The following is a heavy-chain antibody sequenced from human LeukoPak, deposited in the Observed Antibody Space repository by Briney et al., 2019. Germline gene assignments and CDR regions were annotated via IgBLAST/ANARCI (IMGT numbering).Heavy chain of an antibody. CDR3: VVHCSSATCSDY. CDR1: GFTFSRHW. V-gene: IGHV3-74*01. J-gene: IGHJ4*02. D-gene: IGHD2-2*01. CDR2: INGDGSDT. Sequence: PGGSLRLSCGASGFTFSRHWLHWVRRAPGKGLVWVSRINGDGSDTSYADSVKGRFTVSRDNAKNTLYLQMNSLRADDTAVYYCVVHCSSATCSDYWGLGTLVTVPS.